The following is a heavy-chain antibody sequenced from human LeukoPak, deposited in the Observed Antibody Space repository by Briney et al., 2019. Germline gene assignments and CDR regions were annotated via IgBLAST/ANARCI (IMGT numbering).Heavy chain of an antibody. Sequence: RSGGSLRLSCAASGFTVSSNYMSWVRQAPGKGLEWVSVIYSGGSTYYADSVKGRFTISRDNSKNTLYLQMNSLRAEDTAVYYCARDKRSGPRHYYYGMDVWGQGTTVTVSS. CDR2: IYSGGST. J-gene: IGHJ6*02. CDR3: ARDKRSGPRHYYYGMDV. CDR1: GFTVSSNY. V-gene: IGHV3-53*01. D-gene: IGHD2-15*01.